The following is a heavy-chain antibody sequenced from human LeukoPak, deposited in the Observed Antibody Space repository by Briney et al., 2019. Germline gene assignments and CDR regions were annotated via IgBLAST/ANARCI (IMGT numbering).Heavy chain of an antibody. CDR1: GGSFSGYY. CDR3: ARGYVSGSLRRGPNWFDP. Sequence: SETLSLTCAVYGGSFSGYYWSWIRQPPGKGLEWIGEINHSGSTNYKPSLKSRVTISVDTSKNQFSLKLSSVTAADTAVYYCARGYVSGSLRRGPNWFDPWGQGTLVTVSS. J-gene: IGHJ5*02. V-gene: IGHV4-34*01. CDR2: INHSGST. D-gene: IGHD6-25*01.